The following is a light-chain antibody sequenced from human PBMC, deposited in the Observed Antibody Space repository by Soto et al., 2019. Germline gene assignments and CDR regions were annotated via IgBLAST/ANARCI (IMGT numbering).Light chain of an antibody. CDR3: QQYNSYSAT. Sequence: DIQITQSPSTLSASVGDRVTITGRASQSISSWLAWYQQKPGKAPKLLIYDASSLESGVPSRFSGSGSGTEFTLTISSLQTDDFATYYCQQYNSYSATFGQGTKVEIK. CDR1: QSISSW. J-gene: IGKJ1*01. CDR2: DAS. V-gene: IGKV1-5*01.